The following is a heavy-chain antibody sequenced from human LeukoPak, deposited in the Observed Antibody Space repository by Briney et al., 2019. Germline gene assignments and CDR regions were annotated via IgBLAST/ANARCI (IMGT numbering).Heavy chain of an antibody. V-gene: IGHV1-69*13. CDR2: IIPIFGTA. J-gene: IGHJ3*02. Sequence: SVKVSCKASGGTFSNYAISWVRQAPGQGLEWMGGIIPIFGTANYAQKFQGRVTINADQSTSTAYMELSSLRSEDTAVYYCARSLIDYGGSYDAFDIWGQGTMVTISS. CDR1: GGTFSNYA. CDR3: ARSLIDYGGSYDAFDI. D-gene: IGHD4-23*01.